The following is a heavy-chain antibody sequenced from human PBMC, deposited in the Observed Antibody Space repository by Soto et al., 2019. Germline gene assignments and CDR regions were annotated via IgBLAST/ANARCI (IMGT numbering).Heavy chain of an antibody. J-gene: IGHJ1*01. V-gene: IGHV4-34*01. CDR2: ITPTGGI. CDR3: GRGSSYSSWVLQY. CDR1: GVSLGSYF. Sequence: PSETLSLTCGVSGVSLGSYFWSWIRPSPGKGLEWIGEITPTGGINYNPSLKSRLTISVDTSKNQFSLKVTSVTAADTGFYYCGRGSSYSSWVLQYWGQGRPVTVSS. D-gene: IGHD6-13*01.